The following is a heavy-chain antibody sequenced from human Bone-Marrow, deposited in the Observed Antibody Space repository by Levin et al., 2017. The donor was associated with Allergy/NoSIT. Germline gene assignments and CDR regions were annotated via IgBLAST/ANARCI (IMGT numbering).Heavy chain of an antibody. V-gene: IGHV1-2*02. CDR3: ARDRGELLGGFEF. Sequence: GESLKISCKASGYTFTGYFMHWVRQAPGQTLEWMGWINPNSGDPNYAPRFQGRVTMTRDTSIDTAYLELNKLTSDDTAVYYCARDRGELLGGFEFWGQGTLVTVSS. CDR2: INPNSGDP. CDR1: GYTFTGYF. D-gene: IGHD1-7*01. J-gene: IGHJ4*02.